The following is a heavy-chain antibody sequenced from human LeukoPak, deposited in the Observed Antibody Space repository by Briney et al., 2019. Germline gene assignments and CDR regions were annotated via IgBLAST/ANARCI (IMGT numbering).Heavy chain of an antibody. CDR1: GFTFSSYG. CDR2: ISYDGSNK. Sequence: GGSLRLSCAASGFTFSSYGMHWVRQAPGKGLEWVAVISYDGSNKYYADSVKGRFTISRDNSKNTLYLQMNSLRAEDTAVHYCAKLRGPSGYSSSWGDFGDYWGQGTLVTVSS. V-gene: IGHV3-30*18. CDR3: AKLRGPSGYSSSWGDFGDY. D-gene: IGHD6-13*01. J-gene: IGHJ4*02.